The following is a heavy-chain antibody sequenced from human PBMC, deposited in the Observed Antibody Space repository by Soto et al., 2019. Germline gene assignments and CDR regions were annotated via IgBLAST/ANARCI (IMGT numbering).Heavy chain of an antibody. V-gene: IGHV4-4*07. CDR3: PRIPVATYMINWFEP. Sequence: SETLSLTCTVSGGSISSYYWSWIRQPAGKGLEWIGRIYTSGSTNYNPSPKSRVSISLDTTKNQFSLRLTSVTAADTAVYYCPRIPVATYMINWFEPWGQGTLVTVAS. CDR2: IYTSGST. D-gene: IGHD3-16*01. CDR1: GGSISSYY. J-gene: IGHJ5*02.